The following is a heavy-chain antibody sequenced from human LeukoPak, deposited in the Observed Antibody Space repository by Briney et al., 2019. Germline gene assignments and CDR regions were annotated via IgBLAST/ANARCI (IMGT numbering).Heavy chain of an antibody. CDR3: AVVTTMVRGLSWFDP. CDR2: IYHSGST. D-gene: IGHD3-10*01. Sequence: SETLSLTCTVSGYSISSGYYWGWIRQPPGKGLEWIGSIYHSGSTYYNPSLKSRVTISVDTSKNQFSLKLSSVTAADTAVYYCAVVTTMVRGLSWFDPWGQGTLVTVSS. CDR1: GYSISSGYY. J-gene: IGHJ5*02. V-gene: IGHV4-38-2*02.